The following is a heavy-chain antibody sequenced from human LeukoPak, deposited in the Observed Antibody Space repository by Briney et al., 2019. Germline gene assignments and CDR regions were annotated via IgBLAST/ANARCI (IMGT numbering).Heavy chain of an antibody. CDR3: ARHCYCSGGSCHTRPCAFDI. J-gene: IGHJ3*02. D-gene: IGHD2-15*01. CDR2: IYPGDSDT. V-gene: IGHV5-51*01. CDR1: GYSFTSYW. Sequence: GESLKISCKGSGYSFTSYWIGWVRQMPGKGLEWMGIIYPGDSDTRYSPSFQGQVTISADKSISTAYLQWSSLKASDTAMYYCARHCYCSGGSCHTRPCAFDIWGQGTMVTVSS.